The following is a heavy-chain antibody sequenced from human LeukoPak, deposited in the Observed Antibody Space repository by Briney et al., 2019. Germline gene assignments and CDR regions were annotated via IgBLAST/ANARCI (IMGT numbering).Heavy chain of an antibody. CDR1: GFTVSGNY. CDR2: ISGSGGST. J-gene: IGHJ4*02. V-gene: IGHV3-23*01. D-gene: IGHD3-3*01. CDR3: ARAHDFWSGYYRRVSYFDY. Sequence: GGSLRLSCAASGFTVSGNYMSWVRQAPGKGLEWVSAISGSGGSTYYADSVKGRFTISRDNAKNTLYLQMNSLRAEDTAVYYCARAHDFWSGYYRRVSYFDYWGQGTLVTVSS.